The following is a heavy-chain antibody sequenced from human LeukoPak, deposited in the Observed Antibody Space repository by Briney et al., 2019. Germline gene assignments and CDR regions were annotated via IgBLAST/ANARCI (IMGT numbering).Heavy chain of an antibody. V-gene: IGHV3-74*01. D-gene: IGHD6-25*01. CDR3: ARGSGYGVFDY. Sequence: GGSLRLSCAASGFTLSSYWMHWVRQDPGKGLVWVSRINSDGSGTTYADSVKGRFTISRDNAKNTLYLQMNSLRAEDTAVYYCARGSGYGVFDYWGQGTLVTVSS. J-gene: IGHJ4*02. CDR1: GFTLSSYW. CDR2: INSDGSGT.